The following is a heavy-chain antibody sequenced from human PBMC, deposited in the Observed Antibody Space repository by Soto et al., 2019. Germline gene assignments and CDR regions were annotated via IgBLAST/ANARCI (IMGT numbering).Heavy chain of an antibody. CDR1: GGSISSYY. V-gene: IGHV4-59*08. CDR2: IYYSGST. D-gene: IGHD3-16*02. J-gene: IGHJ6*03. Sequence: SETLSLTCTVSGGSISSYYWSWIRQPPGKGLEWIGYIYYSGSTNYNPSLKSRVTISVDTSKNQFSLKLSSVTAADTAVYYCARLTGELSFIYYYYMDVWGKGTTVTVSS. CDR3: ARLTGELSFIYYYYMDV.